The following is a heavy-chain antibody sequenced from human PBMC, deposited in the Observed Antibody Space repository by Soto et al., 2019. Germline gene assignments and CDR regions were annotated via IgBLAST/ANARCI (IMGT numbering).Heavy chain of an antibody. CDR2: IKQDGSEK. CDR1: GFTFSNYG. Sequence: GGSLRLSCAASGFTFSNYGMTWVRQAPGKGLEWVANIKQDGSEKYYVDSVKGRFSISRDNAKNSLYLQMNSLRAEDTAVYYCASPYRGSYLRFDYGGKGTLVPVSS. CDR3: ASPYRGSYLRFDY. D-gene: IGHD1-26*01. J-gene: IGHJ4*02. V-gene: IGHV3-7*01.